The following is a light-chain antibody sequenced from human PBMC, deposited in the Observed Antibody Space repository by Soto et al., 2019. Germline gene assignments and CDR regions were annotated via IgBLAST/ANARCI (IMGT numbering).Light chain of an antibody. Sequence: EIVLTQSPGTLSLSQRERATLSCRATQSVSSNHLAWYQQKPGQAPRLLIYVASRRATGIPDRFSGSGSGTELALTISRLAPEDLAVYYCQEYSSWPPAFGQGTKVEIK. V-gene: IGKV3-20*01. CDR1: QSVSSNH. CDR2: VAS. J-gene: IGKJ1*01. CDR3: QEYSSWPPA.